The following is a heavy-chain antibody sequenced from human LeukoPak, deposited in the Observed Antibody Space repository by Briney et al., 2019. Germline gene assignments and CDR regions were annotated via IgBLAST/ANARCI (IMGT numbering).Heavy chain of an antibody. Sequence: GGSLGLSCVASGFSFSRYDMHWVRPAPGKGLEWLAFVRFDGRETFYADSVKGRFTISRDNSNNILYLQMNSLRPDDTAVYYCATEERCIVSNCATTFDYWGQGTLVTVSS. CDR3: ATEERCIVSNCATTFDY. J-gene: IGHJ4*02. D-gene: IGHD1-1*01. V-gene: IGHV3-30*02. CDR2: VRFDGRET. CDR1: GFSFSRYD.